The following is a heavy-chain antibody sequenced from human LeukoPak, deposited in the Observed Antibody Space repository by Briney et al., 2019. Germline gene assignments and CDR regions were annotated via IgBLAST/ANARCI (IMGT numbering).Heavy chain of an antibody. V-gene: IGHV4-59*11. CDR2: MYYRGNS. CDR1: GGSISSHY. Sequence: SETLCLTCTVSGGSISSHYWSWVRQSPGKGLEWIGFMYYRGNSNNNPSLRNRGFISMDTSKNQFSHTKRSVPAADDTVFYCGVDSPFEWDVFGDSFDIWGQGTVVSVSS. J-gene: IGHJ3*02. CDR3: GVDSPFEWDVFGDSFDI. D-gene: IGHD1-26*01.